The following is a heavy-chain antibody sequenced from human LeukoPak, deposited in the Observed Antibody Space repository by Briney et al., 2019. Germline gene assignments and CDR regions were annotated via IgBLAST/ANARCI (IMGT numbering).Heavy chain of an antibody. D-gene: IGHD6-13*01. V-gene: IGHV3-64*01. CDR3: ARAPRYSSSWLYYYYYYMDV. CDR1: GFTFSSYW. CDR2: ISSNGGST. J-gene: IGHJ6*03. Sequence: PGGSLRLSCAASGFTFSSYWMSWVRQAPGKGLEYVSAISSNGGSTYYANSVKGRFTISRDNSKNTLYLQMGSLRAEDMAVYYCARAPRYSSSWLYYYYYYMDVWGKGTTVTVSS.